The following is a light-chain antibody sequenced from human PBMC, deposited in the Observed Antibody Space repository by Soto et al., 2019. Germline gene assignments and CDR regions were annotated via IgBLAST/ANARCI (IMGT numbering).Light chain of an antibody. CDR1: SSDIGGYNY. CDR3: NSYTSSNTRV. CDR2: DVS. J-gene: IGLJ1*01. V-gene: IGLV2-14*01. Sequence: QSVLTQPASVSASPGQSITLSCTGTSSDIGGYNYVSWYQQHPGKAPKPIIYDVSNRPSGVSNRFSGSKSGNTASLTISGLQAEDEADYYCNSYTSSNTRVFGTGTKVTVL.